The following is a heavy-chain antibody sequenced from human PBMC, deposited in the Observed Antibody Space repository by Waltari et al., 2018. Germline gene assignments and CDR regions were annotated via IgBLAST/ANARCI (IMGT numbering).Heavy chain of an antibody. CDR3: GKNLVPGWSDV. Sequence: GQVVESGGMSVQPGGSLRLSCVVSGLTFAKYAIHWVRQAPGKGLGLVSGISLGNDRTGYGGSLRGRFTVPRDNARHFVDLEMNRLGADDTGLYLCGKNLVPGWSDVWGQGTPVTVSS. V-gene: IGHV3-9*01. CDR1: GLTFAKYA. CDR2: ISLGNDRT. J-gene: IGHJ6*02.